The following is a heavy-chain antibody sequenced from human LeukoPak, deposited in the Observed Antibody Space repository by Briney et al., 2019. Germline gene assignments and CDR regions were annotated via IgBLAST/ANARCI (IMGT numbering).Heavy chain of an antibody. CDR3: AIREMYSSGWCLGY. CDR1: GFTFSSYA. J-gene: IGHJ4*02. CDR2: ISGSGGST. V-gene: IGHV3-23*01. Sequence: GGSLRLSCAASGFTFSSYAMSWVRQAPGKGLEWVSAISGSGGSTYYADSVKGRFTISRDNSKNTLYLQMNSLRAEDTALYYCAIREMYSSGWCLGYWGQGTLVTVFS. D-gene: IGHD6-19*01.